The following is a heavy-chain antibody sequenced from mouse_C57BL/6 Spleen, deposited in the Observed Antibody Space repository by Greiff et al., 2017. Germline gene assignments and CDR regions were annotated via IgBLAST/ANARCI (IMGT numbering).Heavy chain of an antibody. D-gene: IGHD1-1*01. V-gene: IGHV10-1*01. CDR2: IRSKSNNYAT. Sequence: DVKLQESGGGLVQPKGSLKLSCAASGFSFNTYAMNWVRQAPGKGLEWVARIRSKSNNYATYYADSVKDRFTISRDDSESMLYLQMNNLKTEDTAMYYCVSPITTGGYFDVWGTGTTVTVSS. CDR3: VSPITTGGYFDV. CDR1: GFSFNTYA. J-gene: IGHJ1*03.